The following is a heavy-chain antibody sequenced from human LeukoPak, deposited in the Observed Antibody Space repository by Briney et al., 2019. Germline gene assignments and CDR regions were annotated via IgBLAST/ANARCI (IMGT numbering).Heavy chain of an antibody. CDR2: TYSSGST. CDR3: ARWTTYRFDP. CDR1: GGSNSSGSYY. D-gene: IGHD1-14*01. J-gene: IGHJ5*02. Sequence: SETLSLTCTVSGGSNSSGSYYWSWIRQPAGKGLEWIGRTYSSGSTNYNPSLRSRVTISVDTSENQFSLKLSSVTAADTAVYYCARWTTYRFDPWGQGALVTVSS. V-gene: IGHV4-61*02.